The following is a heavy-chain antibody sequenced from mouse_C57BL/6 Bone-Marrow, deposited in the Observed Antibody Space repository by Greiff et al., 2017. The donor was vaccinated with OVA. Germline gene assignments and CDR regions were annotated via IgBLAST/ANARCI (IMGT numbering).Heavy chain of an antibody. CDR1: GYTFTDYE. J-gene: IGHJ3*01. CDR2: IDPETGGT. V-gene: IGHV1-15*01. CDR3: TARWLPISWFAY. D-gene: IGHD2-3*01. Sequence: QVQLQQSGAELVRPGASVTLSCKASGYTFTDYEMHWVKQTPVHGLEWIGAIDPETGGTAYNQKFKGKAILTADKSSSTAYMELRSLTSEDSAVYYCTARWLPISWFAYWGQGTLVTVSA.